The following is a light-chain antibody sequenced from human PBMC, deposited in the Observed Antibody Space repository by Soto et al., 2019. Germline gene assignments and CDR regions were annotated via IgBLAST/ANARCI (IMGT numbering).Light chain of an antibody. CDR2: DAS. Sequence: DIQMTQSPSTLSASVGDRVTITCRASQRISSWLAWYQQKPGKAPKLLIYDASSLESGVPSRFSGRGSGTEFTLTISSLQPYDLATYYCQRYSSYSPWTFGRGTKVDI. J-gene: IGKJ1*01. CDR1: QRISSW. CDR3: QRYSSYSPWT. V-gene: IGKV1-5*01.